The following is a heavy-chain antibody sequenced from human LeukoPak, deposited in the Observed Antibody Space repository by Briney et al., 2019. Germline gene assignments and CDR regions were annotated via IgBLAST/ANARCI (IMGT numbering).Heavy chain of an antibody. CDR3: AKDSFLDGSGSYDY. CDR1: GFTFSNYA. CDR2: ICYDGNNK. D-gene: IGHD3-10*01. V-gene: IGHV3-30-3*01. J-gene: IGHJ4*02. Sequence: GGSLRLSCAASGFTFSNYALNWVRQAPGKGLEWVAIICYDGNNKYYADSVKGRFTISRDNSKNTLYLQMNSLRAEDTAVYYCAKDSFLDGSGSYDYWGQGTLVTVSS.